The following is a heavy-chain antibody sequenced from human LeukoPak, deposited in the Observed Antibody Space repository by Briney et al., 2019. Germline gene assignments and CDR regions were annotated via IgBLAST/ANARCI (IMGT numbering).Heavy chain of an antibody. CDR1: GFSITNGYH. Sequence: SETLSLICTVSGFSITNGYHWGWIRQPPGKGLEWIGYMYHSGTTYYNPSLKSRVSISVDTSNNQFSLKLSSVTAADTAVYYCARVYYDTSGYYYRGLSYFDYWGQGTLVTVSS. D-gene: IGHD3-22*01. CDR3: ARVYYDTSGYYYRGLSYFDY. CDR2: MYHSGTT. J-gene: IGHJ4*02. V-gene: IGHV4-38-2*02.